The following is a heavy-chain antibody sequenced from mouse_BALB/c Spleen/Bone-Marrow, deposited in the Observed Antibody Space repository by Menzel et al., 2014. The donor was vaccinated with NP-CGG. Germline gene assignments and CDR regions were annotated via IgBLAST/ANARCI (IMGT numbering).Heavy chain of an antibody. J-gene: IGHJ1*01. D-gene: IGHD3-1*01. CDR3: AGRAGGWYFDV. CDR2: IYPYNGGT. V-gene: IGHV1S29*02. Sequence: EVQLQQSGPELVKPGASVKISCKASGYTFTDYNMHWVKQSHGKSLEWIGYIYPYNGGTGYNQKFKSKATLTVDKSSSTAYMELRSLTSEDSAVYYCAGRAGGWYFDVWGAGTTVTVSS. CDR1: GYTFTDYN.